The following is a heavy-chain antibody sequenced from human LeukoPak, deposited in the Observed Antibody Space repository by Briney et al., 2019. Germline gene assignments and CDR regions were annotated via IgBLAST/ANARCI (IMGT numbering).Heavy chain of an antibody. CDR1: GFTFSSYW. Sequence: PGVSLRLSCAASGFTFSSYWMHWVRQAPGKGLVWVSRINSDGSTTTYADSVKGRFTISRDNAKNTLYLQMNSLRAEDTAVYYCARVTYYYGSGSLAVYYFDYWGQGTLVTVSS. D-gene: IGHD3-10*01. J-gene: IGHJ4*02. CDR2: INSDGSTT. V-gene: IGHV3-74*01. CDR3: ARVTYYYGSGSLAVYYFDY.